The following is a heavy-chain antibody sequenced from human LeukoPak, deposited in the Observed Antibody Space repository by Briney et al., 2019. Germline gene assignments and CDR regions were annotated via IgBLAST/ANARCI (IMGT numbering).Heavy chain of an antibody. J-gene: IGHJ4*02. V-gene: IGHV4-31*03. CDR3: ARTAPFIATNIAAPTFDY. D-gene: IGHD6-6*01. CDR1: GGSISSGGYY. Sequence: PSETLSLTCTVSGGSISSGGYYWSWIRQHPGKGLEWIGYIYYSGSTYYNPSLKSRVTISVDTSKNQFSLKLSSVTAADTAVYYCARTAPFIATNIAAPTFDYWGQGTLVTVSS. CDR2: IYYSGST.